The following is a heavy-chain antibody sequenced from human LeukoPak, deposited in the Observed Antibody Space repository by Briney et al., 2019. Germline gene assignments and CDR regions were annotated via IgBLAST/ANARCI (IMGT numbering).Heavy chain of an antibody. CDR1: GFTFSRYA. CDR3: LIMSTDLAY. J-gene: IGHJ4*02. Sequence: GGSLRLSSAASGFTFSRYAMSWVRQAPGKGLEWVSTISGSGGITYFADSVKGRFTISRDNSKNTLYLQVNSLRAEDTAVYYCLIMSTDLAYWGQGTLVTVSS. V-gene: IGHV3-23*01. CDR2: ISGSGGIT. D-gene: IGHD3-10*01.